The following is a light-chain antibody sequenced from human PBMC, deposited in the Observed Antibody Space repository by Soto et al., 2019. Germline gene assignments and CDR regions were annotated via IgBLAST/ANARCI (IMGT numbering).Light chain of an antibody. J-gene: IGKJ4*01. CDR1: QSVRTN. Sequence: EVVMTQSPATLSASPGQRVTLSCRASQSVRTNLAWFQQKPGQAPRLLIYGASTRATGIPDRFSGSGSGTEFTLTISSLQSEDFALYYCQQYNNWPFYLALTFGGGTKVDIK. V-gene: IGKV3-15*01. CDR2: GAS. CDR3: QQYNNWPFYLALT.